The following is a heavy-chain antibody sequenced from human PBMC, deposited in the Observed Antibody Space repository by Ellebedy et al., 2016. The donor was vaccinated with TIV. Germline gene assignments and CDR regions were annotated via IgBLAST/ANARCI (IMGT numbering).Heavy chain of an antibody. CDR3: AAAGGVEIDY. V-gene: IGHV4-59*01. Sequence: SETLSLTXGVSGGSISSYYWSWIRQPPGRGLEWIGYIYSSGTTNYNPSLKGRVTVSVDTSKNQFSLKLSSVTAADTAVYYCAAAGGVEIDYWGQGTLVTVSS. D-gene: IGHD2-8*02. CDR1: GGSISSYY. J-gene: IGHJ4*02. CDR2: IYSSGTT.